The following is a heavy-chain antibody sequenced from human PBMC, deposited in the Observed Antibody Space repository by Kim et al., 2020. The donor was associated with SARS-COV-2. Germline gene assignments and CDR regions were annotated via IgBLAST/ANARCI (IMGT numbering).Heavy chain of an antibody. CDR1: GFTFSSYE. CDR2: ISSSGSTI. D-gene: IGHD3-9*01. V-gene: IGHV3-48*03. Sequence: GGSPRLSCAASGFTFSSYEMNWVRQAPGKGLEWVSYISSSGSTIYYADSVKGRFTISRDNAKNSLYLQMNSLRAEDTAVYYCAGGFDGDILTGYYKIRSLLFDYWGQGTLVTVSS. CDR3: AGGFDGDILTGYYKIRSLLFDY. J-gene: IGHJ4*02.